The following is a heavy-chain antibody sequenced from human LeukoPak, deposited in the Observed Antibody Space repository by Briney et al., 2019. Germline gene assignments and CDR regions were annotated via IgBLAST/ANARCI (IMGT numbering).Heavy chain of an antibody. V-gene: IGHV4-34*01. CDR2: INHSGST. D-gene: IGHD3-9*01. CDR1: GGSFSGYY. CDR3: ARERAYYDILTGYYPDYFDY. Sequence: SETLSLTCAVYGGSFSGYYWSWIRQPPGKGLEWIGEINHSGSTNYNPSLKSRVTISVDTSKNQFSLKLSSVTAADTAVYYCARERAYYDILTGYYPDYFDYWGQGTLVTVSS. J-gene: IGHJ4*02.